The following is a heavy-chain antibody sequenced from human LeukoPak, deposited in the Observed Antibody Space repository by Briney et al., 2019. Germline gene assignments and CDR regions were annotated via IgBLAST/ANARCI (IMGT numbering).Heavy chain of an antibody. CDR1: AFTVSHTY. D-gene: IGHD3-22*01. V-gene: IGHV3-66*04. CDR2: FYSDDKT. Sequence: TGGSLRLSCPASAFTVSHTYMGWVRQAPGKGLEWVSLFYSDDKTYYADSVEGRFTISRDTSKNTLSLQMHRLRDADTAVYYCARLGSGYYFAFDLWGRGTLVTVSS. J-gene: IGHJ2*01. CDR3: ARLGSGYYFAFDL.